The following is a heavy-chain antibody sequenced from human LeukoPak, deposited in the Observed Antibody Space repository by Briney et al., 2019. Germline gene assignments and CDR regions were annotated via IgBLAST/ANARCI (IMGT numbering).Heavy chain of an antibody. CDR3: AKDRQGAGDGSFDY. J-gene: IGHJ4*02. CDR2: ISYDGSSK. CDR1: GFTFSSYG. V-gene: IGHV3-30*18. D-gene: IGHD1-26*01. Sequence: GGSLRLSCAASGFTFSSYGRHWVRQAPGKGLEWVAVISYDGSSKYYADPVKGRFTISRDNSKNTLYLQMNSLRTEDTAVYYCAKDRQGAGDGSFDYWGQGTLVTVSS.